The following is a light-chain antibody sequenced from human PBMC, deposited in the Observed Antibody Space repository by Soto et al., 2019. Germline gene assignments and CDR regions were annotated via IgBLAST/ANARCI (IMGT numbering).Light chain of an antibody. J-gene: IGLJ1*01. V-gene: IGLV2-8*01. CDR2: AVN. CDR1: SSDVGGYNY. CDR3: SSYGGTRYIV. Sequence: QSVLTQPPSASGSPGQSVTISCTGTSSDVGGYNYVSWYQQHPGKAPKLIIYAVNKWPSGVPDRFSGSKSGNTASLTVSGLQAEDEADYYCSSYGGTRYIVFGSGTQGTGL.